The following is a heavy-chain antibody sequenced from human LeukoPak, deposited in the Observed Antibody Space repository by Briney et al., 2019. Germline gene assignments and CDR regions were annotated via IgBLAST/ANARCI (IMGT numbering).Heavy chain of an antibody. CDR2: IYYSGST. Sequence: SETLSLTCTVSGGTISSYYWNWIRQPPGKGLEWIGYIYYSGSTNYNPSLKSRVTISVDTSKNQFSLKLSSVTAADTAVYYCARENSSSWGEFDYWGQGTLVTVSS. J-gene: IGHJ4*02. V-gene: IGHV4-59*01. CDR3: ARENSSSWGEFDY. D-gene: IGHD6-13*01. CDR1: GGTISSYY.